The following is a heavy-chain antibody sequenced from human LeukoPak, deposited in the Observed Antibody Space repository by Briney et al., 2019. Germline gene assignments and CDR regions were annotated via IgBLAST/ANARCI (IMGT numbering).Heavy chain of an antibody. CDR2: ISAYNGNT. CDR1: GYTFTSYG. J-gene: IGHJ5*02. Sequence: ASVKVSCKASGYTFTSYGISWVRQAPGQGLEWMGWISAYNGNTNYAQKLQGRVTMTTDTSTSTAYMELRSLRSDDPAVYYCARDGVVPAAISVTAPTDNWFDPWGQGTLVTVSS. V-gene: IGHV1-18*01. D-gene: IGHD2-2*02. CDR3: ARDGVVPAAISVTAPTDNWFDP.